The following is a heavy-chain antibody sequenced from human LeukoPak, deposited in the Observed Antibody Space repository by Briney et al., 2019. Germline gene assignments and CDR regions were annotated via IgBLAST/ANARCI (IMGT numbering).Heavy chain of an antibody. CDR2: IYHSGST. D-gene: IGHD6-13*01. Sequence: SETLSLTCTVSGGSISSGGYYWSWIRQPPGKGLEWIGYIYHSGSTYYNPSLKSRVTISVDRSKNQFSLKLSSVTAADTAVYYCATRIAAAGKSSWYFDLWGRGTLVTVSS. V-gene: IGHV4-30-2*01. J-gene: IGHJ2*01. CDR1: GGSISSGGYY. CDR3: ATRIAAAGKSSWYFDL.